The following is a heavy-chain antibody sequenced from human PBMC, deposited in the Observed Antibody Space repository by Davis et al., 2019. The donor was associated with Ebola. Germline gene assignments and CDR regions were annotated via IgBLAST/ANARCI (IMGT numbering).Heavy chain of an antibody. J-gene: IGHJ4*02. CDR3: VRDPRITIFGVVTVFDY. D-gene: IGHD3-3*01. CDR2: IIPIFGTA. CDR1: GGTFSSYA. V-gene: IGHV1-69*13. Sequence: SVKVSCKASGGTFSSYAISWVRQAPGQGLEWMGGIIPIFGTANYAQKFQGRVTITADESTSTAYMELSSLRSEDTAVYYCVRDPRITIFGVVTVFDYWGQGTLVTVSS.